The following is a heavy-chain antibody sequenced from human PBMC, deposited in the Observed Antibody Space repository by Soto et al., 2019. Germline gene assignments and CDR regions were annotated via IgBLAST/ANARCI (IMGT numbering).Heavy chain of an antibody. CDR1: GGSISSSRCH. CDR2: IKYGGTT. CDR3: ARLGAYYQSLDP. V-gene: IGHV4-39*01. J-gene: IGHJ5*02. Sequence: SETLSLTCTVSGGSISSSRCHWGWIRQPPGKGLEWVASIKYGGTTSYNPSLQSRVTLSVGTSKNQFALRLSSVTAADSAVYYGARLGAYYQSLDPWGRGSLVTVSS. D-gene: IGHD2-21*01.